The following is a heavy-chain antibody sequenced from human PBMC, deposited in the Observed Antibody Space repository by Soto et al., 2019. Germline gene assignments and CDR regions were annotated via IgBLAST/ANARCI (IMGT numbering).Heavy chain of an antibody. Sequence: SETLSLTCAVSGGSISLSNWWSWVRQSPGKGLQWVGDIYHSGSTNYNPSLKSRVTMSADKSRNRFSLKLTSVTAADTAVYFCAKISYSSGFIDCCGRGPLVTVSS. D-gene: IGHD6-19*01. J-gene: IGHJ4*02. CDR2: IYHSGST. CDR1: GGSISLSNW. V-gene: IGHV4-4*02. CDR3: AKISYSSGFIDC.